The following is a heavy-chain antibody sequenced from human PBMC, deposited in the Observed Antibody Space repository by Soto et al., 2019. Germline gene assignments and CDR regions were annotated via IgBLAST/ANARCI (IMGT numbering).Heavy chain of an antibody. CDR2: IFYSGST. Sequence: LSLTCTVSGDSITRSNFYWGWIRQPPGKGLEWLGSIFYSGSTFYNPALKSRVTFSVDTSKNHSSLKLSSVTAADTAVYYCARHKTTMLTVVSAFDPWGQGTRVTVSS. J-gene: IGHJ5*02. V-gene: IGHV4-39*02. CDR3: ARHKTTMLTVVSAFDP. CDR1: GDSITRSNFY. D-gene: IGHD3-22*01.